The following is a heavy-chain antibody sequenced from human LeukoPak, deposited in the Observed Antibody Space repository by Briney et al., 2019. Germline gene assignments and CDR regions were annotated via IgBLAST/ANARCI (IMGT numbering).Heavy chain of an antibody. CDR1: GFTFNSYG. CDR2: ISDSGGSR. J-gene: IGHJ4*02. V-gene: IGHV3-23*01. Sequence: AGGSLRLSCAASGFTFNSYGMSWVRQAPGKGLEWVSSISDSGGSRYYADSVKGRFTISRDSSKNTLYLQMNSLRAEDTAVYYCAKDLDYYGSGSYSDYWGQGTLVTVSS. D-gene: IGHD3-10*01. CDR3: AKDLDYYGSGSYSDY.